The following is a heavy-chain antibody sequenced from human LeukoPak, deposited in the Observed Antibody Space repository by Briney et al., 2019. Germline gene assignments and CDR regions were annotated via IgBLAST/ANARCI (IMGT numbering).Heavy chain of an antibody. CDR2: INTNTGNP. CDR1: GYTFTSYA. Sequence: ASVKVSCKASGYTFTSYAMNWVRQAPGQGLEWMGWINTNTGNPTYAQGFTGRFVFSLDTSVSTAYLQISSLKAEDTAVYYCARGHMIREVIHYFDYWGQGTLVTVSS. J-gene: IGHJ4*02. V-gene: IGHV7-4-1*02. CDR3: ARGHMIREVIHYFDY. D-gene: IGHD3-10*01.